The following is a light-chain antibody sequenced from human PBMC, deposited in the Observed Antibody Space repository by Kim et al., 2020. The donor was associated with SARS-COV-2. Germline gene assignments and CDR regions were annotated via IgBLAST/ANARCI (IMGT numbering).Light chain of an antibody. CDR3: LLYYDGYRI. CDR1: TGAVTSGHH. Sequence: QAVVTQEPSLTVSPGGTVTLTCGSSTGAVTSGHHLYWFQQKPGQAPRTLIYDTSNKHSWTPARLSGSLLGGDAALTLSGALPEDEAEYYCLLYYDGYRIFGGGTQLTVL. CDR2: DTS. J-gene: IGLJ2*01. V-gene: IGLV7-46*01.